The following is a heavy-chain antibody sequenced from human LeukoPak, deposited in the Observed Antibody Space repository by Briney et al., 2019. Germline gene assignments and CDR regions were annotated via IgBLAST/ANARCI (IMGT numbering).Heavy chain of an antibody. D-gene: IGHD2-15*01. Sequence: PGGSLRLSCAASGFTFPTYAITWVRQAPGKGLEWVSGISHSGGSTYYADSVKGRFNISRDNSRNTVYLQMNSLRAEDSAVYHCARGPYCGGGTCYTLGAFDIWGQGTLASVSS. J-gene: IGHJ3*02. CDR3: ARGPYCGGGTCYTLGAFDI. CDR1: GFTFPTYA. CDR2: ISHSGGST. V-gene: IGHV3-23*01.